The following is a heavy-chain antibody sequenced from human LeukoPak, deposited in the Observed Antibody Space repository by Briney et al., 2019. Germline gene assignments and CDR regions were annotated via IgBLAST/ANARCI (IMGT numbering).Heavy chain of an antibody. CDR1: GYSISSGYY. V-gene: IGHV4-38-2*02. Sequence: SETLSLTCTVSGYSISSGYYWGWIRQPPGKGLEWIGSIYDSGSTYYNPPLKSRVSISVDTSKNQFSLKLSSVTAADTAVYYCARPGYSGCDIDYWGQGTLVTVSS. CDR3: ARPGYSGCDIDY. CDR2: IYDSGST. J-gene: IGHJ4*02. D-gene: IGHD5-12*01.